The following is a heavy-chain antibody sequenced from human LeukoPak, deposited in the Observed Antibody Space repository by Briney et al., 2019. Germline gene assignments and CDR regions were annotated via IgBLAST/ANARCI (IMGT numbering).Heavy chain of an antibody. CDR1: GFTFSSCA. V-gene: IGHV3-23*01. Sequence: SGGFLRLSCAASGFTFSSCAMSWVRQAPGKGLEWVSAISGSGGSTYHADSVKGRFTISRDNSKNTLYLQMNNLRAEDTAVYYCAKLSGSNQYSSGWTVDYWGQGTLVTVSS. J-gene: IGHJ4*02. CDR2: ISGSGGST. D-gene: IGHD6-19*01. CDR3: AKLSGSNQYSSGWTVDY.